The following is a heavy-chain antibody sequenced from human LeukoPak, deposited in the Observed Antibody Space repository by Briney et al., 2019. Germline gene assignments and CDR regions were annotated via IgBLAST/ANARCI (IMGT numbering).Heavy chain of an antibody. CDR1: GFTFSSYE. D-gene: IGHD1-26*01. Sequence: GGSLRLSCAASGFTFSSYEMNWVRRAPGKGLEWISYISSSGNTIYYADSVKGRFTISRDNAKNSLYLQMNSLRAEDTAVCYCARDQEWELLDYWGQGSLVTVSS. V-gene: IGHV3-48*03. J-gene: IGHJ4*02. CDR3: ARDQEWELLDY. CDR2: ISSSGNTI.